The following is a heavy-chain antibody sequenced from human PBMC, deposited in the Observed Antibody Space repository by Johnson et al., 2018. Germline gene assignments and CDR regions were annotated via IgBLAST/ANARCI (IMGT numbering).Heavy chain of an antibody. CDR3: ARTTTAPIPRYYYYYMDV. CDR2: MNPNSGNT. V-gene: IGHV1-8*01. J-gene: IGHJ6*03. CDR1: GYTFTSYD. D-gene: IGHD4-11*01. Sequence: VQLVQSGAEVKKPGASVKVSCKASGYTFTSYDINWVRQATGQGLEWMGWMNPNSGNTGYAQKFQGRVTMTRNTSISTAYMELRRRGSEDTAVYYCARTTTAPIPRYYYYYMDVWGKGTTVTVAS.